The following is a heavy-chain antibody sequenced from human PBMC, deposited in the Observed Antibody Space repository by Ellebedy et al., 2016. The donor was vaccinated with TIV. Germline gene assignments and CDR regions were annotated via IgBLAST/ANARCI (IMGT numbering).Heavy chain of an antibody. CDR1: GYRFTSYW. J-gene: IGHJ3*02. D-gene: IGHD4-23*01. CDR3: ATHYGGGGHDGFDI. Sequence: GESLKISCQGSGYRFTSYWIGWVRQMPGKGLEWMGIIYPGDDDTRYSPSFQGQVTISADKSSSTAYLHWSSLKASDTAMYYCATHYGGGGHDGFDIWGQGTTVIVSS. V-gene: IGHV5-51*01. CDR2: IYPGDDDT.